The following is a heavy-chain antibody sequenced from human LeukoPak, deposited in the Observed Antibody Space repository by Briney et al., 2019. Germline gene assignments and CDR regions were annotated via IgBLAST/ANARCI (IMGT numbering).Heavy chain of an antibody. CDR2: IYYSGST. Sequence: PSETLSLTCTVSGGSISSGDYYWSWLRQPPGKGLEWIVYIYYSGSTYYNPSLKSRLTISVDTSKNQFSLKLSSVTAADTAVYYCAMLPRELGRDTHTAMVTVYWVQGSLVTVCS. CDR3: AMLPRELGRDTHTAMVTVY. CDR1: GGSISSGDYY. D-gene: IGHD5-18*01. V-gene: IGHV4-30-4*01. J-gene: IGHJ4*02.